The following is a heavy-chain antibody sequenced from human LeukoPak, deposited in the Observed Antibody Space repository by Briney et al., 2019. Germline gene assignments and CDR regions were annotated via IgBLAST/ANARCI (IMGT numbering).Heavy chain of an antibody. CDR2: MYTSGST. V-gene: IGHV4-4*07. D-gene: IGHD1-26*01. CDR3: ARDGSGSSGGYFDY. J-gene: IGHJ4*02. Sequence: PSETLSLTCTASGCSISTYYWSWIRQPAGKGLEWIGRMYTSGSTNYNPSLKSRVTMSVDTSKNQFSLKLSSVTAADTAVYYCARDGSGSSGGYFDYWGQGTLVTVSS. CDR1: GCSISTYY.